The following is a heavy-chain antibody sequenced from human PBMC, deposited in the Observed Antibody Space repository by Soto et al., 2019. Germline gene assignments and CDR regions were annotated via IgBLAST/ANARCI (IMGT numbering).Heavy chain of an antibody. CDR3: LGWIQLWSPYYGMDV. J-gene: IGHJ6*02. CDR1: GGTFSSYA. CDR2: IIPIFGTA. D-gene: IGHD5-18*01. Sequence: QVQLVQSGAEVKKPGSSVKVSCKASGGTFSSYAISWVRQAPGQGLEWMGGIIPIFGTANYAQKFQGRVTSTADESTSTAYMELSSLRSEDTAVYYCLGWIQLWSPYYGMDVWGQGTTVTVSS. V-gene: IGHV1-69*01.